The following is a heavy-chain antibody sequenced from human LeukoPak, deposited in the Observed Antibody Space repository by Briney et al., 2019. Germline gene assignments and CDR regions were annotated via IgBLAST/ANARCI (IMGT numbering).Heavy chain of an antibody. CDR2: ISSSSSTI. CDR3: ARDAYSSSWYSTFSDY. V-gene: IGHV3-48*01. D-gene: IGHD6-13*01. J-gene: IGHJ4*02. CDR1: GFTFSSYS. Sequence: GGSLRLSCAASGFTFSSYSMNWVRQAPGKGLEWVSYISSSSSTIYYADSVKGRFTISRDNAKNSLYLQMNSLRAEDTAVYYCARDAYSSSWYSTFSDYWGQGTLVTVSS.